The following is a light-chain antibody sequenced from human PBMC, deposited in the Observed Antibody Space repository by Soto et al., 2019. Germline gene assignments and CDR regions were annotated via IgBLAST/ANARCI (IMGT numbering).Light chain of an antibody. Sequence: QSALTQPASVSGSPGQSITVSCTGTSSDVGGYNYVSWYQQHPGKAPKLMIYDVSNRPSGVSNRFSGSKSGNTASLTISGLQAVDEADYYCTSYASSSTNVFGTGTKVTVL. V-gene: IGLV2-14*01. J-gene: IGLJ1*01. CDR3: TSYASSSTNV. CDR2: DVS. CDR1: SSDVGGYNY.